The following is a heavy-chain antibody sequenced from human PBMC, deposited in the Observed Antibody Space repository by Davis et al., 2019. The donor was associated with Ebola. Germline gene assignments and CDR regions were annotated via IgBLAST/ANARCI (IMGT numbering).Heavy chain of an antibody. CDR2: TKQH. V-gene: IGHV3-7*03. J-gene: IGHJ4*02. CDR3: AREPSGSHIDY. D-gene: IGHD1-26*01. Sequence: PEGSLRLSCAASGFSCSRYWMRGVRQAPGKGLEWVAKTKQHGRFTISRDKAKNSLCLQMDSLRAEDTAVYYCAREPSGSHIDYWGQGTLVTVSS. CDR1: GFSCSRYW.